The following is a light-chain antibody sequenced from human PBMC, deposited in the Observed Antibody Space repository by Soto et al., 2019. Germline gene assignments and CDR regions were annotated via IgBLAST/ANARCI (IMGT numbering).Light chain of an antibody. CDR2: GAP. CDR1: QSIFNNY. CDR3: LQYDGSPFT. V-gene: IGKV3-20*01. J-gene: IGKJ2*01. Sequence: EIVLTQSPGTLSLSPRERATLSCRASQSIFNNYLAWYQQKPGQAPRLLVYGAPFRATGIPDRFSGSGSGTEFTLTISRLEPEDFAVYYCLQYDGSPFTFGQGTKLEIK.